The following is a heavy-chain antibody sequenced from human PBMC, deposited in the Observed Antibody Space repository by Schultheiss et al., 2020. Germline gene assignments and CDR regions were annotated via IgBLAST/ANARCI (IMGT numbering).Heavy chain of an antibody. CDR2: ISGSGGST. CDR1: GFTFSSYA. J-gene: IGHJ4*02. CDR3: ASDLIVLVVYASTYYFDY. V-gene: IGHV3-23*01. Sequence: GESLKISCAASGFTFSSYAMSWVRQAPGKGLEWVSAISGSGGSTYYADSVKGRFTISRDNPKNTLYLQMNSLRAEDTAVYYCASDLIVLVVYASTYYFDYWGQGTLVTVSS. D-gene: IGHD2-8*02.